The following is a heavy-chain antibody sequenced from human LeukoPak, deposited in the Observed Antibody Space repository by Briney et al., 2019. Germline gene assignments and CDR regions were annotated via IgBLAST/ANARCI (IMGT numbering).Heavy chain of an antibody. V-gene: IGHV3-7*03. CDR3: ARGNIVATISWFDP. CDR1: GFTFSSYW. D-gene: IGHD5-12*01. J-gene: IGHJ5*02. CDR2: IKQDGSEK. Sequence: GGSLRLSCAASGFTFSSYWMSWVRQAPGKGLEWVANIKQDGSEKYYVDSVKGRFTISRDNAKNSLYLQMNSLRAEDTAVYYCARGNIVATISWFDPWGQGTLVTVSS.